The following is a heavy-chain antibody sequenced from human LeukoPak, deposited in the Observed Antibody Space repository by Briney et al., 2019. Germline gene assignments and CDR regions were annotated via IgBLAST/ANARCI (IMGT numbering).Heavy chain of an antibody. Sequence: ASVKVSCKASGYTFTSYGISWVRQAPGQGLEWMGWINAYNGNTNYAQKLQGRVTMTTDTSTSTAYMELRSLRSDDTAVYYCARNRPPPRSCTNGVCYFADYYYYYMDVWGKGITVTVSS. D-gene: IGHD2-8*01. CDR1: GYTFTSYG. V-gene: IGHV1-18*01. J-gene: IGHJ6*03. CDR2: INAYNGNT. CDR3: ARNRPPPRSCTNGVCYFADYYYYYMDV.